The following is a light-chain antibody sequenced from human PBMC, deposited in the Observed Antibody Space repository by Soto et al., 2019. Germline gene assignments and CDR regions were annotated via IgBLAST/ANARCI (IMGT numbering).Light chain of an antibody. CDR2: DVS. CDR3: HQRYNWPRVT. CDR1: QSVSNS. V-gene: IGKV3-11*01. J-gene: IGKJ5*01. Sequence: ETVLTQSPATLSLSPGERVTLSCRASQSVSNSLAWYQQKPGQPPRLLIYDVSNRATGIPARFSGSGSGTDFTLTITSLEPEDLAVYFCHQRYNWPRVTFGQGTRLEIK.